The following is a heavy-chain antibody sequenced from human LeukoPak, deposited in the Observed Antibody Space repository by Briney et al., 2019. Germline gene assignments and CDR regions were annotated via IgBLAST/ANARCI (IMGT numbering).Heavy chain of an antibody. D-gene: IGHD3-3*01. CDR2: ISYDGGNK. CDR3: AKWTDYDFWSGYDY. CDR1: RFTFSSYA. V-gene: IGHV3-30-3*02. J-gene: IGHJ4*02. Sequence: GGSLRLSCAASRFTFSSYAMHWVRQAPGKGLEWVAVISYDGGNKYYADSVKGRFTISRDNSKNTLYLQMNSLRAEDTAVYYCAKWTDYDFWSGYDYWGQGTLVTVSS.